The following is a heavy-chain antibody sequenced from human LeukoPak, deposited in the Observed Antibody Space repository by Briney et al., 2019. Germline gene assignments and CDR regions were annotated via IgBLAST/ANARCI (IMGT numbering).Heavy chain of an antibody. CDR2: IIPTFGTA. CDR1: GGTFNSYA. CDR3: ARDSVNLGIAAAGNDY. D-gene: IGHD6-13*01. V-gene: IGHV1-69*05. J-gene: IGHJ4*02. Sequence: SVKVSCKDSGGTFNSYAISWVRQAPGQGGEGMGGIIPTFGTANYAPKFQARVTITTDESTSTAYMELSSLISEDTAVYYCARDSVNLGIAAAGNDYWGQGTLVTVSS.